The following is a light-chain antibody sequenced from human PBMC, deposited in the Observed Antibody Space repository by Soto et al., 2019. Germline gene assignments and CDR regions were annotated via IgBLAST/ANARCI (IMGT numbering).Light chain of an antibody. V-gene: IGKV3-15*01. CDR2: DAS. J-gene: IGKJ4*01. Sequence: EIVMTQSPATLSVSPGEGATLSCKASQNVFNYLASYQQRPGQPPRLLIYDASTRATGISARFSGSVYGTEFILTISSLKYEDFAVYFCQQCRNWTLTFGGGTKVDI. CDR1: QNVFNY. CDR3: QQCRNWTLT.